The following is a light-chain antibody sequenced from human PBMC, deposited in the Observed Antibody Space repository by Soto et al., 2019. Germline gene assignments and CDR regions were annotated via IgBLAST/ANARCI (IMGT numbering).Light chain of an antibody. CDR1: SSDIGGYKY. CDR3: TSYSRYRVLV. J-gene: IGLJ3*02. Sequence: QSVLTQPRSVSRSLGQSITISCTGTSSDIGGYKYVSWYQQHPGKAPKLIIFEVSNRPSGVSDRFSGSNSGNTASLTISGLQAEDEADYYCTSYSRYRVLVFGGGTKVTVL. CDR2: EVS. V-gene: IGLV2-14*01.